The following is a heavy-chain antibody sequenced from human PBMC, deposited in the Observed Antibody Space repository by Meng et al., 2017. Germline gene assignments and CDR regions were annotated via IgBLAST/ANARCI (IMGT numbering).Heavy chain of an antibody. CDR2: ISSSSSYI. D-gene: IGHD3-10*01. CDR1: GFTFSSYS. J-gene: IGHJ4*02. CDR3: AGGLMVNDY. V-gene: IGHV3-21*01. Sequence: EVQVVGSGGGLVKLAGSLRLSCAASGFTFSSYSMNWVRQAPGKGLEWVSYISSSSSYIYYADSVKGRFTISRDNAKNSLYLQMNSLRAEDTAVYYCAGGLMVNDYWGQGTLVTVSS.